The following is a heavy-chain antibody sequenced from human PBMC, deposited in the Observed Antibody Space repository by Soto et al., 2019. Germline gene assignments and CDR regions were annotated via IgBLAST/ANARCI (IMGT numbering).Heavy chain of an antibody. CDR2: ISYDGSNK. V-gene: IGHV3-30-3*01. CDR3: ERDQCSGGSCYSDY. J-gene: IGHJ4*02. D-gene: IGHD2-15*01. Sequence: QVQLVESGGGVVQPGRSLRLSCAASGFTFSSYAMHWVRQAPGKGLEWVAVISYDGSNKYYADSVKGRFTISRDNSKNTLYLQMNSLRAEDTAVYYCERDQCSGGSCYSDYWGQGTLVTVSS. CDR1: GFTFSSYA.